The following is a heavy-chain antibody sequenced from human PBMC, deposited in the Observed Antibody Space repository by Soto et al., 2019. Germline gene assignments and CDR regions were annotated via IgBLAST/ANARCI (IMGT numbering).Heavy chain of an antibody. J-gene: IGHJ6*02. CDR1: GFTFSSYE. CDR3: ATAGLTGTV. D-gene: IGHD3-9*01. V-gene: IGHV3-48*03. CDR2: ISVSGTMR. Sequence: QLVESGGGSVQPGRSLRLSCAPSGFTFSSYEMNWVRQAPGKGLEWVSYISVSGTMRFYADAVKGRFTISRDNTKKILYLQMNSLRAEDTALYYCATAGLTGTVWGQGNTVTGSS.